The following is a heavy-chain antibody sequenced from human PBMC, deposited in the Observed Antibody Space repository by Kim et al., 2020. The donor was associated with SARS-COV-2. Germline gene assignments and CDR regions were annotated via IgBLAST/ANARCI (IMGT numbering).Heavy chain of an antibody. CDR1: GFTFSSYA. J-gene: IGHJ6*04. CDR2: IWYDGSNK. CDR3: ARERVSTSFVSVNYYGMDV. Sequence: GGSLRLSCAASGFTFSSYAMHWVRQAPGKGLEWVAVIWYDGSNKYYADSVKGRFTISRDNSKNTLYLQMNSLRAEDTAVYYCARERVSTSFVSVNYYGMDVCGEGATVTVSP. D-gene: IGHD3-16*01. V-gene: IGHV3-33*01.